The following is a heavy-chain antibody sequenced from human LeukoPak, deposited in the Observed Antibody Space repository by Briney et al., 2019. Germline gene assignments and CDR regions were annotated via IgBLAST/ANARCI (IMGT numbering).Heavy chain of an antibody. CDR1: RYSFANYW. CDR2: IHLGDSET. V-gene: IGHV5-51*01. Sequence: PGESLQTSCQDSRYSFANYWIGWVRQMPGKGLEWMGIIHLGDSETRYSPSFQGQVTISADKSISTAYLQWSSLKASGTAMYYCAKSVSSDYWGQGTLVTVSS. J-gene: IGHJ4*02. CDR3: AKSVSSDY. D-gene: IGHD6-6*01.